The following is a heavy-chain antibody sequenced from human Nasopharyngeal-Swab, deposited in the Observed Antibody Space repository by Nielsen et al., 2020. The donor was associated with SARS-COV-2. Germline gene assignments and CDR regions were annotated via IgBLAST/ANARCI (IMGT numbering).Heavy chain of an antibody. Sequence: ASVKVSCKASGYTFTNYYMHWVRQAPGQGLEWMGIINPSGDSTSYAQKFQGRVTMTRDTSTSTVYMELSSLSSEDTAVYYCARDKSMIVVIITTHPYGMDVWGQGTPVTVSS. CDR3: ARDKSMIVVIITTHPYGMDV. V-gene: IGHV1-46*01. J-gene: IGHJ6*02. D-gene: IGHD3-22*01. CDR1: GYTFTNYY. CDR2: INPSGDST.